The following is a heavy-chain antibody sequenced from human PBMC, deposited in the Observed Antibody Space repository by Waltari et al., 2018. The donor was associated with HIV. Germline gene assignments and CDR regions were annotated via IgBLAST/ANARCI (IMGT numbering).Heavy chain of an antibody. V-gene: IGHV3-7*01. J-gene: IGHJ4*02. CDR3: VRSSSGHFDH. CDR1: GFAFSVYW. Sequence: VESGGDLVQPGGSLRLCCACSGFAFSVYWISWVRQRPGEGLEWVANIKFDGSDMYYADSVRGRFIASRDSSKKLLFLQMKNVRDDDTATYYCVRSSSGHFDHWGQGTQVIVSS. CDR2: IKFDGSDM. D-gene: IGHD3-22*01.